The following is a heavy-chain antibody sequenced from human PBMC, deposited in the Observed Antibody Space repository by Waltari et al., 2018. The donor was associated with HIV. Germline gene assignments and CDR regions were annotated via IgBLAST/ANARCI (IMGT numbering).Heavy chain of an antibody. V-gene: IGHV1-2*02. CDR3: ARQMTFYDALDI. CDR1: GYTFTDYY. J-gene: IGHJ3*02. Sequence: QVQLVQSGAEVRKPGASVKVSCKTSGYTFTDYYIHWVRQAPGQGPEWMGWIYPNSGDTHFAEKFQGRVTLTRDTSIRTAYVEVSNLRSDDTAVYYCARQMTFYDALDIWGQGTMVSVS. CDR2: IYPNSGDT.